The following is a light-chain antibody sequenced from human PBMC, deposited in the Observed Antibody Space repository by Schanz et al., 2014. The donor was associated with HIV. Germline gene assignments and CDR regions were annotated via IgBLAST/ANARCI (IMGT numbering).Light chain of an antibody. CDR2: DAA. CDR3: QQYGRSWT. V-gene: IGKV3-20*01. J-gene: IGKJ1*01. Sequence: EIVLTQSPATLSVSPGERATLSCRASQSVSNNLAWYQQKSGRSPRLLIYDAATRAPGIPDRFSGSGSGTDFTLTISRLEPEDFAVYYCQQYGRSWTFGQGTKVEMK. CDR1: QSVSNN.